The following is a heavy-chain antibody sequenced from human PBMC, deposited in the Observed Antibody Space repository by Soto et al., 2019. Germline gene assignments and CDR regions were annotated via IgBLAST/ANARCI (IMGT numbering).Heavy chain of an antibody. CDR3: ATMGTPATGLYYFDY. Sequence: PSETLSLTCTVSGGSISSGNYYWSWIRQPPGKGLEWIGFISYSGSTYYSESLKSRFTISVDKSKNQFSLNLSFVTAADTAVYYCATMGTPATGLYYFDYWGQGTLVTVSS. CDR1: GGSISSGNYY. CDR2: ISYSGST. J-gene: IGHJ4*02. V-gene: IGHV4-30-4*01. D-gene: IGHD1-7*01.